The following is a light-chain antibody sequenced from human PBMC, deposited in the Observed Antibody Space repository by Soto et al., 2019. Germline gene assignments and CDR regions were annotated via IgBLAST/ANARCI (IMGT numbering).Light chain of an antibody. V-gene: IGKV1-33*01. Sequence: DIQMTQSPSSLSASVGDRVTITCRASQDISNYLNWYQQRPGKAPKLLIYDASNLERGVPSRFSGTRAGTHFTFANTSLQPEDVATYYRQQSDRLPITFGQGTRLEI. CDR1: QDISNY. CDR2: DAS. CDR3: QQSDRLPIT. J-gene: IGKJ5*01.